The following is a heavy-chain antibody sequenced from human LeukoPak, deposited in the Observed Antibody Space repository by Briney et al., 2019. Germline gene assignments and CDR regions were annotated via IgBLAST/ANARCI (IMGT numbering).Heavy chain of an antibody. D-gene: IGHD6-13*01. CDR1: GFTFSTYS. CDR3: ARGSNSSSWYPPDAFDI. V-gene: IGHV3-21*01. Sequence: GGSLRLSCAASGFTFSTYSLTWVRQAPGKGLEWVSSIDSSSSYIHYADSVKGRFTISRDNAKNSLYLQMNSLRAEDTAVYYCARGSNSSSWYPPDAFDIWGQGTMVTVSS. CDR2: IDSSSSYI. J-gene: IGHJ3*02.